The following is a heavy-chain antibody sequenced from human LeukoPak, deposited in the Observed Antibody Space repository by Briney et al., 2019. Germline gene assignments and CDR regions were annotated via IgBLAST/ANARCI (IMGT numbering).Heavy chain of an antibody. CDR2: IKQDGSHK. CDR3: ARIGYSSSSFDY. V-gene: IGHV3-7*01. D-gene: IGHD6-6*01. Sequence: GGSLRLSCVASGFTFSNYWMSWVRQAPGKGREWVANIKQDGSHKYYVDSVEGRFTISRDNPKNAVYLQVNSLRAEDTAVYYCARIGYSSSSFDYWGQGTLVTVSS. J-gene: IGHJ4*02. CDR1: GFTFSNYW.